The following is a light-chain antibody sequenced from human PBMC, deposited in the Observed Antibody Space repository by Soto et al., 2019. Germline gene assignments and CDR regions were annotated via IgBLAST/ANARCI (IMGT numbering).Light chain of an antibody. J-gene: IGLJ1*01. CDR1: SNDVGSYKF. Sequence: QSALTQPASVSGSPGQSITISCTGTSNDVGSYKFVSWYQQYPGKAPKLIIFEVSKRPSGVSNRFSGSKSGKRASLTISGLRAEDEADYYCCSYTSNTFSYVFGSGTKLTVL. CDR2: EVS. CDR3: CSYTSNTFSYV. V-gene: IGLV2-23*02.